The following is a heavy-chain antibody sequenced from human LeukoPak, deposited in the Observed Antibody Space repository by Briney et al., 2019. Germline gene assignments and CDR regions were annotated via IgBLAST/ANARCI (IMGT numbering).Heavy chain of an antibody. V-gene: IGHV1-46*01. CDR1: GYTFTSYY. CDR2: INPSGGST. D-gene: IGHD6-13*01. CDR3: ARDRHIAAAVYYYYMDV. J-gene: IGHJ6*03. Sequence: ASVKVSCKASGYTFTSYYMHWVRQAPGQGLEWMGIINPSGGSTSYAQKFQGRVTMTRDTSTSTVYMEVRSLRSDDTAVYYCARDRHIAAAVYYYYMDVWGKGTPVTVSS.